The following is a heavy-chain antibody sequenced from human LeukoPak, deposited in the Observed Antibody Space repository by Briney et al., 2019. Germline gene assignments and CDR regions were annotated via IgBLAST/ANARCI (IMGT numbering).Heavy chain of an antibody. CDR1: GGSFSGYY. Sequence: SETLSLTCAVYGGSFSGYYWSWIRPPPGKGLEWIGSIYYSGSTYYNPSLKSRVTTSVDTSKNQFSLKLSSVTAADTAVYYCARNWNDGSLFAFDIWGQGTMVTVSS. D-gene: IGHD1-1*01. CDR3: ARNWNDGSLFAFDI. V-gene: IGHV4-34*01. J-gene: IGHJ3*02. CDR2: IYYSGST.